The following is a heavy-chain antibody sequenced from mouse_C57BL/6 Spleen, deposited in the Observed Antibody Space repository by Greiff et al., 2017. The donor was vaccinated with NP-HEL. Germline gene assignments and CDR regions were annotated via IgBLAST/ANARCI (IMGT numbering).Heavy chain of an antibody. J-gene: IGHJ1*03. Sequence: VQLQQSGPELVKPGASVKMSCKASGYTFTDYNMHWVKRSHGKSLEWIGYINPNNGGTSYNQKFKGKATLTVNKSSSTAYMELRSLTAEDSAVYYCAGGNYEGYWYCDVWGTGTTVTVSS. V-gene: IGHV1-22*01. D-gene: IGHD2-1*01. CDR3: AGGNYEGYWYCDV. CDR2: INPNNGGT. CDR1: GYTFTDYN.